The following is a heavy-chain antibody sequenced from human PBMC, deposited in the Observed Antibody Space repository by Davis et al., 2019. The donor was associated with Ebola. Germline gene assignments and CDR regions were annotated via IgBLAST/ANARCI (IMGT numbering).Heavy chain of an antibody. CDR3: ARVDMGGIVVVPAAIMQFDY. J-gene: IGHJ4*02. Sequence: PGGSLRLSCKGSGYSFTSYWIDWVRQMPGKGLEWMGIIYPGDSDTRYSPSFQGQVTISADKSISTAYLQWSSLKASDTAMYYCARVDMGGIVVVPAAIMQFDYWGQGTLVTVSS. CDR1: GYSFTSYW. CDR2: IYPGDSDT. V-gene: IGHV5-51*01. D-gene: IGHD2-2*01.